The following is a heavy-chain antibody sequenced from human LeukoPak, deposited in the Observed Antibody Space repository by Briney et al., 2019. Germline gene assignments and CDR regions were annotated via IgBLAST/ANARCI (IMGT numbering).Heavy chain of an antibody. CDR2: IYYSGST. CDR1: GGSISSYY. D-gene: IGHD6-19*01. J-gene: IGHJ4*02. CDR3: ARAPSGWYFLDY. Sequence: PSETLSLTCTVSGGSISSYYWSWIRQPPGKGLEWIGYIYYSGSTSYNPSLKSRVTISVDTSKNQFSLKLSSVTAADTAVYYCARAPSGWYFLDYWGQGTLVTVSS. V-gene: IGHV4-59*01.